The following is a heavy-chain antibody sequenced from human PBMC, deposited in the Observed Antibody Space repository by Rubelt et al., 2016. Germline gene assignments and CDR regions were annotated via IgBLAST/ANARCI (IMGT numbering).Heavy chain of an antibody. D-gene: IGHD1-1*01. Sequence: QVTLRESGPALVKPTQTLTLTCTFSGFSLSTSGMCVSWIRQPPGKALEWLALIDWDDDKYYSTSLRTRLTISKDTSKNHVVLTMTSIDPVDTAAYYCARTQTETDPDYWGQGSLITVSS. J-gene: IGHJ4*02. CDR2: IDWDDDK. V-gene: IGHV2-70*01. CDR1: GFSLSTSGMC. CDR3: ARTQTETDPDY.